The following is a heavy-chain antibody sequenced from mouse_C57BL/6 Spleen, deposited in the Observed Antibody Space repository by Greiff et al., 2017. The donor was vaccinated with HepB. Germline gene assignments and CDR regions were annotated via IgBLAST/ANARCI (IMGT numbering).Heavy chain of an antibody. D-gene: IGHD2-2*01. CDR2: IRNKANGYTT. Sequence: EVQLQESGGGLVQPGGSLSLSCAASGFTFTDYYMSWVRQPPGKALEWLGFIRNKANGYTTEYSASVKGRFTISRDNSQSILYLQMNALRAEDSATYYCARYNYGYSYWYSMSGAQGPRSPSPQ. J-gene: IGHJ1*03. CDR3: ARYNYGYSYWYSMS. CDR1: GFTFTDYY. V-gene: IGHV7-3*01.